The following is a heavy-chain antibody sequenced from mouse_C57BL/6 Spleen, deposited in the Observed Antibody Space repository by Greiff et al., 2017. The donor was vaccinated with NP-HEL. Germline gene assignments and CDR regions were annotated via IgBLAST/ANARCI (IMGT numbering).Heavy chain of an antibody. CDR2: IYPGDGDT. Sequence: QVQLQQSGPELVKPGASVKISCKASGYAFSSSWMNWVKQRPGKGLEWIGRIYPGDGDTNYNGKFKGKATLTADKSSSTAYMQLSRLTSEDSAVYFCARKGDYDEFAYWGQGTLVTVSA. V-gene: IGHV1-82*01. D-gene: IGHD2-4*01. J-gene: IGHJ3*01. CDR1: GYAFSSSW. CDR3: ARKGDYDEFAY.